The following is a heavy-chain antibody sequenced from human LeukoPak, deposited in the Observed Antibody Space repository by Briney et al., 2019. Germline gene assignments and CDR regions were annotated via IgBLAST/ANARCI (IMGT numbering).Heavy chain of an antibody. CDR2: ISSSGSTI. CDR1: GFTFSDYY. J-gene: IGHJ3*02. D-gene: IGHD3-22*01. Sequence: GGSLRLSCAAYGFTFSDYYMSWIRQAPGKGLEWVSYISSSGSTIYYADSVKGRFTISRDNAKNSLYLQMNSLRAEDTAVYYCARAPRPYYDKNAFDIWGQGTIVTVSS. CDR3: ARAPRPYYDKNAFDI. V-gene: IGHV3-11*04.